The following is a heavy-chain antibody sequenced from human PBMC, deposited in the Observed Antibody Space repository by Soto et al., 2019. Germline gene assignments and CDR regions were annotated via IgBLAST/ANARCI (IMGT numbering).Heavy chain of an antibody. CDR2: IITILATS. J-gene: IGHJ6*02. CDR1: GGTFSSYT. Sequence: GASVKVSCKASGGTFSSYTISWVRQAPGQGLEWMGRIITILATSNYAQKFQGRVTITADESTNTAYMELCSLRSEDTAVYYCAREGLVLVPTTVNSDYYYYAMDVWGQGTTVTVSS. D-gene: IGHD2-2*01. CDR3: AREGLVLVPTTVNSDYYYYAMDV. V-gene: IGHV1-69*08.